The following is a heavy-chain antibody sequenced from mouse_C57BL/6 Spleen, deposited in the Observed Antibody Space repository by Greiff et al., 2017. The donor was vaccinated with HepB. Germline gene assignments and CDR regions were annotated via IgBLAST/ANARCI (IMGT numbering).Heavy chain of an antibody. J-gene: IGHJ2*01. Sequence: QQSCKASGYTFTSYWMHWVKQRPGRGLEWIGRIDPNSGGTKYNEKFKSKATLTVDKPSSTAYMQLSSLTSEDSAVYYCARDYGSEGVYYFDYWGQGTTLTVSS. CDR3: ARDYGSEGVYYFDY. CDR2: IDPNSGGT. CDR1: GYTFTSYW. V-gene: IGHV1-72*01. D-gene: IGHD1-1*01.